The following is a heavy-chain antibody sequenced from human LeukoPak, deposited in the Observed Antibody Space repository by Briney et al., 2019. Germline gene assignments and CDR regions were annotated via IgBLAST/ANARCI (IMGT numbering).Heavy chain of an antibody. CDR3: ARSGSWFDS. CDR1: GGSISNYY. D-gene: IGHD1-26*01. Sequence: SETLSLTCTVSGGSISNYYWSWIRQPPGKGLEWIGYIYYRGSTNYNPSLKSRVTISVDTSKNQFSLEVTSVTAADTAVYYCARSGSWFDSWGQGTLVTVSS. J-gene: IGHJ5*01. CDR2: IYYRGST. V-gene: IGHV4-59*01.